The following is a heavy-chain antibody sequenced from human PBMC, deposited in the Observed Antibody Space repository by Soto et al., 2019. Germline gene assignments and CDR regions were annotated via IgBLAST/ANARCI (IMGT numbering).Heavy chain of an antibody. Sequence: QVQLVQSGAEVKKPGSSVKVSCKAYGGTFSSYAISWVRQAPGQGLEWMGGIIPIFGTANYAQKFQGRVTITADESTSTAHMELSSLPSEDSAVYYCARVVTVVKSFHYWYFDLWGRGTLVTVSS. V-gene: IGHV1-69*12. J-gene: IGHJ2*01. CDR3: ARVVTVVKSFHYWYFDL. D-gene: IGHD2-15*01. CDR2: IIPIFGTA. CDR1: GGTFSSYA.